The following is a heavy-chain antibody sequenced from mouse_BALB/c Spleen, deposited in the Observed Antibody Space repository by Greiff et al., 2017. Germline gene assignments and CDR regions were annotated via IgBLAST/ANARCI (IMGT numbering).Heavy chain of an antibody. CDR2: ISSGGSYT. CDR1: GFTFSSYG. Sequence: EVQLVESGGDLVKPGGSLKLSCAASGFTFSSYGMSWVRQTPDKRLEWVATISSGGSYTYYPDSVKGRFTISRDNAKNTLYLQMSSLKSEDTAMYYCARHRDGYYFDYWGQGTTLTVSS. V-gene: IGHV5-6*01. D-gene: IGHD2-3*01. CDR3: ARHRDGYYFDY. J-gene: IGHJ2*01.